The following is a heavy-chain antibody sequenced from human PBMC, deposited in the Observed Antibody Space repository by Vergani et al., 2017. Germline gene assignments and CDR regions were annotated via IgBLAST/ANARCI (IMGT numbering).Heavy chain of an antibody. CDR2: IFYSGTT. J-gene: IGHJ6*03. CDR1: GGSISSGDHC. D-gene: IGHD6-25*01. CDR3: ARVDTQVPATSHFYYMDG. Sequence: QVQLQELGPGVVKPSQTLSLTCAVSGGSISSGDHCWTWIRQRPGKGLDGIGYIFYSGTTYDNPCLRSRLTISVDTSQNQFSLKLRSVTAADTAVYYCARVDTQVPATSHFYYMDGWGKGATVVVSS. V-gene: IGHV4-31*11.